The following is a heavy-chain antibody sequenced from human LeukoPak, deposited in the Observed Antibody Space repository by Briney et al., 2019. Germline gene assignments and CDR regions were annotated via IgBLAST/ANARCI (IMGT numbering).Heavy chain of an antibody. CDR3: ASDQVSGVFDY. Sequence: SGGSLRLSCAGSGFVFSDFYINWIRHSPGKGLEWLAYISPDGSYTTYGDSVKGRFVISRDNAKNSVSLQMNSLRVEDTAVYFCASDQVSGVFDYWGQGARVTVS. J-gene: IGHJ4*02. V-gene: IGHV3-11*05. CDR1: GFVFSDFY. CDR2: ISPDGSYT. D-gene: IGHD5/OR15-5a*01.